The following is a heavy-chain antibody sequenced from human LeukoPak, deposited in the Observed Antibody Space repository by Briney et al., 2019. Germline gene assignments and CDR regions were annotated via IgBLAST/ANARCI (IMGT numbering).Heavy chain of an antibody. J-gene: IGHJ5*02. CDR1: GYTFTSYA. CDR2: INAGNGNT. Sequence: ASVKVSCTASGYTFTSYAMHWVRQAPGQRLEWMGWINAGNGNTKYSQKFQGRVTITRDTSASTAYMELSSLRSEGTAVYYCARSLPIAVAGTSAAIGWFDPWGQGTLVTVSS. D-gene: IGHD6-19*01. V-gene: IGHV1-3*01. CDR3: ARSLPIAVAGTSAAIGWFDP.